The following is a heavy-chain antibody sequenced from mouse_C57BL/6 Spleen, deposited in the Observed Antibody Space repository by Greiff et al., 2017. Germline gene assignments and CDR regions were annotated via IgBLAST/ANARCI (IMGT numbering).Heavy chain of an antibody. J-gene: IGHJ2*01. CDR1: GYTFTSYW. CDR2: IHPSDSDT. D-gene: IGHD1-1*01. V-gene: IGHV1-74*01. Sequence: QVQLKQPGAELVKPGASVKVSCKASGYTFTSYWMHWVKQRPGQGLEWIGRIHPSDSDTNYNQKFKGKATLTVDKSSSTAYMQLSSLTSEDSAVFYCAFYYGSSYGYFDYWGQGTTLPVSS. CDR3: AFYYGSSYGYFDY.